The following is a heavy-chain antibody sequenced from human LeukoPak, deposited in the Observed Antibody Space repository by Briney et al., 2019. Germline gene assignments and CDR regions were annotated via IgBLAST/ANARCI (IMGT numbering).Heavy chain of an antibody. CDR3: ARSLYYYDSSGYLPHDY. D-gene: IGHD3-22*01. V-gene: IGHV1-2*02. Sequence: GASVKVSCKASGYTFTGYYMHWVRQASGQGLEWMGWINPNSGGTNYAQKFQGRVTMTRDTSISTAYMELSRLRSDDTAVYYCARSLYYYDSSGYLPHDYWGQGTLVTVSS. CDR1: GYTFTGYY. CDR2: INPNSGGT. J-gene: IGHJ4*02.